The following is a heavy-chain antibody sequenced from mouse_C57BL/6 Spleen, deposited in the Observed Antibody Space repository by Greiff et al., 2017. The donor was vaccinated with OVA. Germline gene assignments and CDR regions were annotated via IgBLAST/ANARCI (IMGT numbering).Heavy chain of an antibody. D-gene: IGHD2-4*01. CDR1: GYTFTDYN. Sequence: EVQLQQSGPELVKPGASVKIPCKASGYTFTDYNMDWVKQSHGKSLEWIGDINPNNGGTIYNQKFKGKATLTVDKSSSTAYMELRSLTSEDTAVYYCAREGVDYDVYAMDYWGQGTSVTVSS. V-gene: IGHV1-18*01. J-gene: IGHJ4*01. CDR2: INPNNGGT. CDR3: AREGVDYDVYAMDY.